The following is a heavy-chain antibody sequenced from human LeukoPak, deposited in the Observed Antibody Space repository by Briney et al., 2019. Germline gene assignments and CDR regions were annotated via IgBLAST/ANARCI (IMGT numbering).Heavy chain of an antibody. V-gene: IGHV3-30*18. CDR1: GFTFSSYG. CDR3: AKHGYYYGMDV. J-gene: IGHJ6*02. Sequence: GGSLRLSCAASGFTFSSYGMHWVRQAPGKGLEWVAVISYDGGNKYYADSVKGRFTISRDNSKNTLYLQMNSLRAEDTAVYYCAKHGYYYGMDVWGQGTTVTVSS. CDR2: ISYDGGNK.